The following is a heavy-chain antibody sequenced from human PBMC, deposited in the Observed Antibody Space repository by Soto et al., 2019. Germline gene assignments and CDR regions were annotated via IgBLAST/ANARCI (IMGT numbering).Heavy chain of an antibody. J-gene: IGHJ4*02. CDR2: IWYDGSNK. Sequence: LRLSCAASGFTFSSYGMHWVRQAPGKGLEWVAVIWYDGSNKYYADSVKGRFTISRDNSKNTLYLQMNSLRAEDTAVYYCARDRDGYNAGFGYWGQGTLVTVSS. D-gene: IGHD5-12*01. CDR3: ARDRDGYNAGFGY. V-gene: IGHV3-33*01. CDR1: GFTFSSYG.